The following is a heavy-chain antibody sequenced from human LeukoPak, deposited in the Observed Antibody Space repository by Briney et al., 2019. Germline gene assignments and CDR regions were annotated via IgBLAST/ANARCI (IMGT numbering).Heavy chain of an antibody. V-gene: IGHV3-53*01. CDR2: IYSGGST. CDR1: GFTFNNSW. Sequence: GSLRLSCEASGFTFNNSWMSWVRQAPGKGLEWVSVIYSGGSTYYADSVKGRFTISRDNSKNTLYLQMNSLRAEDTAAYYCARGNSQYYFDYWGQGTLVTVSP. D-gene: IGHD4-23*01. J-gene: IGHJ4*02. CDR3: ARGNSQYYFDY.